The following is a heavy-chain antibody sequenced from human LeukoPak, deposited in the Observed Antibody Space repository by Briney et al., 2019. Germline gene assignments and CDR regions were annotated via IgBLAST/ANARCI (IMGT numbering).Heavy chain of an antibody. J-gene: IGHJ4*02. CDR3: AKDRVTGGYSYGVFDY. CDR1: GFTLTTIA. V-gene: IGHV3-23*01. Sequence: GGSLCLSCAVSGFTLTTIAMSWVRPAPGKGLEWVSVISGSDGSTYYADSVKGRLTRARDNSKNTMYLQMTSLRGEDSAVYYCAKDRVTGGYSYGVFDYWGLGTLVTVSS. CDR2: ISGSDGST. D-gene: IGHD5-18*01.